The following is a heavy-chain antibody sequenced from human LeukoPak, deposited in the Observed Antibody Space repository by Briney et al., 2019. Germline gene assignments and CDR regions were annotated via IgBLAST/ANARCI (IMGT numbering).Heavy chain of an antibody. V-gene: IGHV4-59*12. Sequence: SETLSLTCTVSGGSISSYYWSWIRQPPGKGLEWIGEIYHSGSNNYNPSLKSRVTISVDKSKNQFSLKLSSVTAADTAVYYCARDSTIAAAGTVGAFDIWGQGTMVTVSS. D-gene: IGHD6-13*01. J-gene: IGHJ3*02. CDR2: IYHSGSN. CDR1: GGSISSYY. CDR3: ARDSTIAAAGTVGAFDI.